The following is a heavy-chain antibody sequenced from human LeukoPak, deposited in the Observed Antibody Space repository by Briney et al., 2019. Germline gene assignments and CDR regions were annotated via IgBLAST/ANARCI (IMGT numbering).Heavy chain of an antibody. V-gene: IGHV4-39*07. CDR2: IFYSGST. Sequence: SETLSLTCTVSGGSISTSNYYWGWIRQPPGKGLEWIGNIFYSGSTYYSPSLRSRVTISLDTSRNQFSLKLSSVTAADTAVYYCASQLLWFGEALAWFDPWGQGTLVTVSS. J-gene: IGHJ5*02. D-gene: IGHD3-10*01. CDR3: ASQLLWFGEALAWFDP. CDR1: GGSISTSNYY.